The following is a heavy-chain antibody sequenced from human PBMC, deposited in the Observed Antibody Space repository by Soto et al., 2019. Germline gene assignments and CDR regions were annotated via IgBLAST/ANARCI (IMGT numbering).Heavy chain of an antibody. CDR1: GGSISSYY. Sequence: SETPSLTCTISGGSISSYYWSWIRPLPGKGLEWIGYIYYSGSTNYNPSLKSRVIISVDTSKNQFSLKLSSVTAADTAVYYCAREGLTGTRGRYYYDRIYVWSRGTTVTVSS. D-gene: IGHD1-7*01. J-gene: IGHJ6*02. CDR2: IYYSGST. CDR3: AREGLTGTRGRYYYDRIYV. V-gene: IGHV4-59*01.